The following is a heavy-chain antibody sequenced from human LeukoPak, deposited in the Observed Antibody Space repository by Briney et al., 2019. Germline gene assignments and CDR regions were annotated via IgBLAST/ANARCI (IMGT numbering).Heavy chain of an antibody. Sequence: GGSLRLSCAASGFTVSSNYMSWVRQAPGKGLEWVSVIYSGGSTYYAYTVKGRSTISRDNSKNTLYLQMNSLRAEDTAVYYCARESTGEMATTHLDDWDRASLLTVSS. CDR1: GFTVSSNY. V-gene: IGHV3-53*01. D-gene: IGHD5-24*01. CDR2: IYSGGST. CDR3: ARESTGEMATTHLDD. J-gene: IGHJ4*02.